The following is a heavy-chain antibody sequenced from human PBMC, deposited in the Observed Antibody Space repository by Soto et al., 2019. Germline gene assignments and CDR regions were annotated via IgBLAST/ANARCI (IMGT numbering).Heavy chain of an antibody. D-gene: IGHD2-15*01. Sequence: PSETLSPTCTVSGDSISSGGYYWSWIRQHPGKGLEWIGYIYYSGSTYYNPSLKSRVIISVDTSKNQFSLKLSSVTAADTAVYYCARGSTVAAILFDYWGQGTLVTVS. V-gene: IGHV4-31*03. CDR1: GDSISSGGYY. CDR3: ARGSTVAAILFDY. CDR2: IYYSGST. J-gene: IGHJ4*02.